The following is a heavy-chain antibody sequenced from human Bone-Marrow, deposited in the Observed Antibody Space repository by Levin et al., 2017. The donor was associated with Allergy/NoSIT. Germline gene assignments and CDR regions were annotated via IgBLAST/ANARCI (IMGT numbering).Heavy chain of an antibody. CDR1: GFTFRTHD. J-gene: IGHJ3*02. CDR3: ARYNYEYNALDI. Sequence: GGSLRLSCAASGFTFRTHDMHWARQGTGKGLEWVSTIGTAGDTYYPDSVRGRFTISRENAKNSLYLQMNGLSAGDTAVYYCARYNYEYNALDIWGQGTMVTVSS. D-gene: IGHD5-18*01. CDR2: IGTAGDT. V-gene: IGHV3-13*01.